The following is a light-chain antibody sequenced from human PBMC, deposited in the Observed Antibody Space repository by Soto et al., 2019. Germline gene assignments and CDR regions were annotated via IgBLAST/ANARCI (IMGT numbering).Light chain of an antibody. CDR1: QTISGTY. Sequence: EIVLTQSPGTLSLSPGERATLSCRASQTISGTYLAWYQQKPGQAPTLLIYGASSRATGIPDRFSGSRSGTHFTLTISRLEPEDFAVYYCQQYGSSPRTFGQGTKVEIK. V-gene: IGKV3-20*01. CDR2: GAS. CDR3: QQYGSSPRT. J-gene: IGKJ1*01.